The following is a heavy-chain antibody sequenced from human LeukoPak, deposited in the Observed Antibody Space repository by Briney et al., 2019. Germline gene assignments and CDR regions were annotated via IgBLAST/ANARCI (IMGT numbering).Heavy chain of an antibody. V-gene: IGHV3-23*01. CDR1: GFTFSDHA. J-gene: IGHJ6*03. D-gene: IGHD3-22*01. CDR3: ARDAWGYYDSSGYSFGSQYYMDV. CDR2: ISGGGHST. Sequence: GGSLRLFCAASGFTFSDHAMTWVRQPPGKGLEWVSAISGGGHSTFYADSVRGRFTISRDNSKDTLSLQMNSLTAEDTAFYFCARDAWGYYDSSGYSFGSQYYMDVWGRGTTVTVSS.